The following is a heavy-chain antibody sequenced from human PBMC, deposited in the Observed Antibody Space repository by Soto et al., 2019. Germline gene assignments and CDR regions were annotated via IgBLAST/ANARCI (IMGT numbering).Heavy chain of an antibody. D-gene: IGHD3-9*01. CDR1: GFTFSSYS. V-gene: IGHV3-21*01. CDR2: ISSSSNYI. Sequence: EVQLVESGGGLVKPGGSLRLSCAASGFTFSSYSMNWVRQAPGKGLVWVSSISSSSNYIYYADSVKGRFTISRDNAKNSLYLQMNSLITEDTAVYYCARDLTTGYYGYWGQGTLVTVSS. CDR3: ARDLTTGYYGY. J-gene: IGHJ4*02.